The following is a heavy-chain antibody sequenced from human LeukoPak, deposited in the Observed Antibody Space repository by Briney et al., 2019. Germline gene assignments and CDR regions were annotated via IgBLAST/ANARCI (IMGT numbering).Heavy chain of an antibody. J-gene: IGHJ1*01. CDR2: INPNSGGT. CDR3: ARALRNAEYFQH. Sequence: ASVKVSCKASGYTFTGYYMHWVRQAPGQGLEWMGWINPNSGGTNYAQKFQSRVTMTRDTSISTAYMELSRLRSDDTAVYYCARALRNAEYFQHWGQGTLVTVSS. CDR1: GYTFTGYY. V-gene: IGHV1-2*02.